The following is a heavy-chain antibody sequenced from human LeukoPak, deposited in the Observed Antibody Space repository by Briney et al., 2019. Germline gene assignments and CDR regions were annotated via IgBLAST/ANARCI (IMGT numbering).Heavy chain of an antibody. CDR3: AKVAKYYYGSETYYFFEH. J-gene: IGHJ4*02. D-gene: IGHD3-10*01. CDR1: GFTFSSYS. V-gene: IGHV3-21*01. Sequence: GGSLRLSCVASGFTFSSYSMIWVRQAPGKGLEWVSFISGSSSFIYNADSVKGRFTISRDNAKNSLYLQMNSLRVEDTAVYYCAKVAKYYYGSETYYFFEHWGQGTPVTASS. CDR2: ISGSSSFI.